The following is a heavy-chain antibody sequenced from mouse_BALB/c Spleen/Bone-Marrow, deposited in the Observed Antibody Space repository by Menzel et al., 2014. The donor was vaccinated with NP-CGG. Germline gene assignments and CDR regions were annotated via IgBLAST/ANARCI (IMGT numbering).Heavy chain of an antibody. Sequence: QVQLQQSGAELVKPGASVKLSCKAFGYTLTSYWMHWVKLRPGQGFEWIGEINPSSGGTNYNEKFKREATLTVDKSSSTAYMQLSSLTSEDSAVYYCTYMGYYGSSYAMDYWGQGTSVTVSS. CDR3: TYMGYYGSSYAMDY. J-gene: IGHJ4*01. CDR1: GYTLTSYW. CDR2: INPSSGGT. D-gene: IGHD1-1*01. V-gene: IGHV1S16*01.